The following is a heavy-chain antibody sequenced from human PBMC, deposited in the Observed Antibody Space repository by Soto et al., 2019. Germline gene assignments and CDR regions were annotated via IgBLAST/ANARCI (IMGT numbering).Heavy chain of an antibody. CDR2: INPSGGST. V-gene: IGHV1-46*01. J-gene: IGHJ6*02. CDR1: GYTFTSYY. Sequence: ASVKVSCKASGYTFTSYYMHWVRRAPGQGLEWMGIINPSGGSTSYAQKFQGRVTMTRDTSTSTVYMELSRLRSDDTAVYYCARGGYSYGHYYYYGMDVWGQGTTVTVSS. CDR3: ARGGYSYGHYYYYGMDV. D-gene: IGHD5-18*01.